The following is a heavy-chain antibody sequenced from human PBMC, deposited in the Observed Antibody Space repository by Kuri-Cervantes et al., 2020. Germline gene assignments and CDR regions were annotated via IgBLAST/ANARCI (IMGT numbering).Heavy chain of an antibody. V-gene: IGHV4-59*08. CDR1: GGSISSYY. J-gene: IGHJ4*02. CDR3: AKTLGYCSGGSCYSAEY. Sequence: ESLKISCTVSGGSISSYYWSWIRQPPGKGLEWIGYIYYSGSTNYNPSLKSRVTISVDTSKNQFSLRLSSVTAADTAVYYCAKTLGYCSGGSCYSAEYWGQGTLVTVSS. CDR2: IYYSGST. D-gene: IGHD2-15*01.